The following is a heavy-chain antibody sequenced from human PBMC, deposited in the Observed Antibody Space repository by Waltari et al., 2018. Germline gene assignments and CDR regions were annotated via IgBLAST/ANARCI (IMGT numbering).Heavy chain of an antibody. Sequence: FTFSSYGMHWVRQAPGKGLEWVAFIRYDGSNKYYADSVKGRFTISRDNSKNTLYLQMNSLRAEDTAVYYCAKVGSYCGGDCYRPTRGGMDVWGQGTTVTVSS. CDR1: FTFSSYG. J-gene: IGHJ6*02. V-gene: IGHV3-30*02. CDR3: AKVGSYCGGDCYRPTRGGMDV. CDR2: IRYDGSNK. D-gene: IGHD2-21*01.